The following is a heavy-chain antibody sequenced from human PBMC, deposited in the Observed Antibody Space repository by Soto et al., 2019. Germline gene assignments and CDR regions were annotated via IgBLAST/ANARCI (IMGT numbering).Heavy chain of an antibody. V-gene: IGHV1-8*01. CDR3: ARGASSSSLPYYYYYYYMDV. CDR2: MNPNSGNT. Sequence: ASVKVSCKASGYTFTSYDINWVRQATGQGLEWMGWMNPNSGNTGYAQKFQGRVTMTRNTSISTAYMELSSLRSEDTAVYYCARGASSSSLPYYYYYYYMDVWGKGTTVTVSS. D-gene: IGHD6-13*01. J-gene: IGHJ6*03. CDR1: GYTFTSYD.